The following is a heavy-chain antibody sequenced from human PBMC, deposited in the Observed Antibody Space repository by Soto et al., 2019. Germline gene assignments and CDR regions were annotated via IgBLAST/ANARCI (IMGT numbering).Heavy chain of an antibody. CDR3: ARAISGYVT. CDR2: INTGNGNT. Sequence: QVQLVQSGAEVKKPGASVKVSCKASGITSTTYAIHWVRQAPGQGLEWMGWINTGNGNTRYSQRFLGRVSLTTDTSTSTASVDLSSLTSEDTAVYYCARAISGYVTWGQGTLITVSS. J-gene: IGHJ5*02. D-gene: IGHD5-12*01. CDR1: GITSTTYA. V-gene: IGHV1-3*04.